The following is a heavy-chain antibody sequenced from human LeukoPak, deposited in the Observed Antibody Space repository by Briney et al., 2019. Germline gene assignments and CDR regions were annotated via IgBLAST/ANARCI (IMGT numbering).Heavy chain of an antibody. D-gene: IGHD6-13*01. J-gene: IGHJ4*02. Sequence: SETLSLTCAVYGGSFSDNYWTWIRQPPGKGLEWIGEINHSGITNYNPSLKSRVTMSVDTSKNQFSLNLSSVTAADTAVYYCARFSSIAAAFDYWGLGTLVTVSS. CDR2: INHSGIT. CDR3: ARFSSIAAAFDY. V-gene: IGHV4-34*01. CDR1: GGSFSDNY.